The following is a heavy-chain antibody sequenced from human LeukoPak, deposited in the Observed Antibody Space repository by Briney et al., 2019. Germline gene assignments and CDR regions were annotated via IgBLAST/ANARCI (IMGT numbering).Heavy chain of an antibody. CDR1: GFTFSSYG. CDR3: AKDRDGDLFDY. V-gene: IGHV3-30*18. CDR2: ISYDGSNK. J-gene: IGHJ4*02. Sequence: GGSLRLSCAASGFTFSSYGMHWVRQAPGKGLEWVAVISYDGSNKYYADSVKGRFTISRDNSKNTLYLQMNSLRAEDTAVYYCAKDRDGDLFDYWGQGTLVTVSP. D-gene: IGHD7-27*01.